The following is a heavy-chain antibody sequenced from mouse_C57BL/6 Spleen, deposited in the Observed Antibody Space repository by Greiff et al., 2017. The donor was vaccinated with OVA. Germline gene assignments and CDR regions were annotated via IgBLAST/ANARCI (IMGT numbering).Heavy chain of an antibody. D-gene: IGHD1-1*01. Sequence: VQLQQSGPELVKPGASVKISCKASGYTFTDYSMNWVKQSHGKSLEWIGDINPNNGGTSYNQKFKGKATLTVDTSSSTAYMELRSLTSEDSAVYYCARCYGSSPPWYFDYWGQGTTLTVSS. CDR1: GYTFTDYS. J-gene: IGHJ2*01. CDR3: ARCYGSSPPWYFDY. V-gene: IGHV1-26*01. CDR2: INPNNGGT.